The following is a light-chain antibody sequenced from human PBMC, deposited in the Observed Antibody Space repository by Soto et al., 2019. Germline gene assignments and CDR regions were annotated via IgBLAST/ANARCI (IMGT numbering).Light chain of an antibody. J-gene: IGKJ4*01. CDR3: QQYNSWPPLT. Sequence: EIVMTQSPATLSVSPGERATLSCRASQSVSSNLAWYQQKPGPAPRLLIYGASTRATGIPARFSGSGSGTEFTLTISSLQSEDLAVYYCQQYNSWPPLTFGGGTMVEIK. CDR1: QSVSSN. CDR2: GAS. V-gene: IGKV3-15*01.